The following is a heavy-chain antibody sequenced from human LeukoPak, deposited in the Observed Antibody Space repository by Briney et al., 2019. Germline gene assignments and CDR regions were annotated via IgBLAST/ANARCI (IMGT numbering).Heavy chain of an antibody. CDR2: ISYVESNE. J-gene: IGHJ4*02. CDR1: GFTFSSYA. D-gene: IGHD3-9*01. CDR3: AREEYFDILTGTSSHFDY. V-gene: IGHV3-30*04. Sequence: GRSLRLSCAASGFTFSSYAMHWVRQAPGKGLEWVAIISYVESNEYYADSVKGRFTISRDNSKNTLYLQMNSLRAEDTAVYYCAREEYFDILTGTSSHFDYWGQGTLVIVSS.